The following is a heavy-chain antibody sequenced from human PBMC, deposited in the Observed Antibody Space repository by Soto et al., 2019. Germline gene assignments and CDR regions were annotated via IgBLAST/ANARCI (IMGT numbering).Heavy chain of an antibody. Sequence: ASVKVSCKASGGTFSSYTISWVRQAPGQGLEWMGRISANHGKTNYAQKLQGRVTMTTDTSTSTAYMELRSLRSDDTAVYYCARTQLGSFDIWGQGTMVTVSS. V-gene: IGHV1-18*01. J-gene: IGHJ3*02. CDR3: ARTQLGSFDI. D-gene: IGHD3-16*01. CDR2: ISANHGKT. CDR1: GGTFSSYT.